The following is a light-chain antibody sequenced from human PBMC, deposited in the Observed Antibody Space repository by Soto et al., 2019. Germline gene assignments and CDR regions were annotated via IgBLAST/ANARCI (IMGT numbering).Light chain of an antibody. CDR1: QAISNW. Sequence: IQMTRSPDSVSASVGDTITITCRASQAISNWIAWYQQKPGQAPKILIYAASTLQGGVPLRFSGSGSGTDFTLTISSLQPEDFATYYCQQANSFPLTFGGGTRVEVK. J-gene: IGKJ4*01. CDR2: AAS. CDR3: QQANSFPLT. V-gene: IGKV1D-12*01.